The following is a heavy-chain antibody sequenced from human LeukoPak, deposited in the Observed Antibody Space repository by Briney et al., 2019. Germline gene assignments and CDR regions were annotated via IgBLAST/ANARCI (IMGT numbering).Heavy chain of an antibody. CDR3: AKDNSDSSGYFDY. J-gene: IGHJ4*02. CDR2: ISWNSGSI. V-gene: IGHV3-9*01. CDR1: GFTFDDYA. Sequence: SLRLSCAASGFTFDDYAMHWVRQAPGKGLEWVSGISWNSGSIGYADSVKGRFTISRDNAKNSLYLQMNSLRAEDTALYYCAKDNSDSSGYFDYWGQGTLVTVSS. D-gene: IGHD3-22*01.